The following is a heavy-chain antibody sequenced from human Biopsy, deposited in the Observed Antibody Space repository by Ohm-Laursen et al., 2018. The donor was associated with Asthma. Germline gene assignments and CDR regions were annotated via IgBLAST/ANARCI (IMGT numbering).Heavy chain of an antibody. CDR2: ISYDGRET. CDR1: GFRFPIYG. V-gene: IGHV3-30*03. D-gene: IGHD2-21*02. J-gene: IGHJ6*02. Sequence: SLRLSCSASGFRFPIYGMHWVRQGPGKGPEWVALISYDGRETGYVDSVKGRYTISRDNFRNTVHLQMSSLRPEDSAVYYCTRDRFYNSVTSESFYYGVDVWGQGTTVTVSS. CDR3: TRDRFYNSVTSESFYYGVDV.